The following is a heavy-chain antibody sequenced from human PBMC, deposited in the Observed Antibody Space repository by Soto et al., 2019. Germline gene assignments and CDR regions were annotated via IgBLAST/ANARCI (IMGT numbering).Heavy chain of an antibody. D-gene: IGHD2-2*01. CDR3: ARNQGPRIVVVPAAKLVDY. V-gene: IGHV3-11*01. CDR1: GFTFSDYY. Sequence: GGSLRLSCAASGFTFSDYYMSWIRQAPGKGLEWVSYISSSGSTIYYADSVKGRFTISRDNAKNSLYLQMNSLRAEDTAVYYCARNQGPRIVVVPAAKLVDYWGQGTLVTVSS. CDR2: ISSSGSTI. J-gene: IGHJ4*02.